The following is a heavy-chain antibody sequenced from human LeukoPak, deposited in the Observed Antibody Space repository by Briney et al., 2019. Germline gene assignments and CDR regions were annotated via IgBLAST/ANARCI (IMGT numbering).Heavy chain of an antibody. J-gene: IGHJ4*02. CDR3: ASFEFYYGSGNYFNAAYFDY. CDR2: IYHSGST. D-gene: IGHD3-10*01. CDR1: GYSISSGYY. Sequence: SETLSLTCTVSGYSISSGYYWGWIRQPPGKGLEWIGSIYHSGSTYYNPSLKSRVTISVDTSKNQFSLKLTSVTAADTAVYYCASFEFYYGSGNYFNAAYFDYWGQGTLVTVSS. V-gene: IGHV4-38-2*02.